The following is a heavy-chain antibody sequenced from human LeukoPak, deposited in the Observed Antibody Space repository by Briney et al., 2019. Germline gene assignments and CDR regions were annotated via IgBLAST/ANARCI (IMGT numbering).Heavy chain of an antibody. CDR3: AKDSASQFYYDISGYEGYFDY. CDR1: GFTFSNYW. Sequence: PGGSLRLSCAASGFTFSNYWMSWVRQAPGKGLEWVASIQQDGSGKRYMGSVEGRFTISRDNSKNSLYLQMNSLRAEDTALYYCAKDSASQFYYDISGYEGYFDYWGQGTLVTVSS. D-gene: IGHD3-22*01. CDR2: IQQDGSGK. J-gene: IGHJ4*02. V-gene: IGHV3-7*01.